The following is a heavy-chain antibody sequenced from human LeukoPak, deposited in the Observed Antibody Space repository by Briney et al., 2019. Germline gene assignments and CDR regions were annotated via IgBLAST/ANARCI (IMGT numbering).Heavy chain of an antibody. J-gene: IGHJ4*02. CDR3: ARITSSGSHDY. CDR2: TQYRARWYN. Sequence: SQTLSLTCAISGDSVSSDSAAWNWIRHSPSRGLEWLGRTQYRARWYNEYAVSVKSRIMINPDTSKNQFSLQLNSVTPDDTAVYYCARITSSGSHDYWGQGTLVTVSS. D-gene: IGHD3-10*01. CDR1: GDSVSSDSAA. V-gene: IGHV6-1*01.